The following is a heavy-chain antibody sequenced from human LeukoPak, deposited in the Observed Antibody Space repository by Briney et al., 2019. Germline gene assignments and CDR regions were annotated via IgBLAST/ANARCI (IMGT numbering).Heavy chain of an antibody. CDR3: VRIDMGATSRDAFDM. D-gene: IGHD1-26*01. V-gene: IGHV3-72*01. CDR2: CRDRSKSYTT. J-gene: IGHJ3*02. CDR1: GFTFSDHY. Sequence: GGSLRLSCIGSGFTFSDHYIDWVRQAPGKGLEWVGRCRDRSKSYTTDYAASVKGRFTCSRDDIKNSVYLQLNSLQSEDTALYYCVRIDMGATSRDAFDMWGQGTMVTVSS.